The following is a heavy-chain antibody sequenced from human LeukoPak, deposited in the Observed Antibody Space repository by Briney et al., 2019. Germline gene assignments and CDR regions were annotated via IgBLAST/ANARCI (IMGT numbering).Heavy chain of an antibody. CDR2: VNPNSGNT. J-gene: IGHJ4*02. CDR3: ARRSDDYDSSAYYH. V-gene: IGHV1-8*01. Sequence: ASVKVSCKTSGYTFTSYDLNWVRQATGQGLEWMGWVNPNSGNTGYAQKFQGRVTMTMDPSISTAYMELSSLRSEDTTVYYCARRSDDYDSSAYYHWGQGTLVTVSS. D-gene: IGHD3-22*01. CDR1: GYTFTSYD.